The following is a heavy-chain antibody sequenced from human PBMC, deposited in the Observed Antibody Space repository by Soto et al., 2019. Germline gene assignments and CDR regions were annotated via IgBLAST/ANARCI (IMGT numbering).Heavy chain of an antibody. V-gene: IGHV4-34*01. D-gene: IGHD5-12*01. CDR3: ARPYSGYDSVSYYFDY. Sequence: SETLSLTCAVYGGSFSGYYWSWIRQPPGKGLEWIGEINHSGSTNYNPPLKSRVTISVDTSKNQFSLKLSSVTAADTAVYYCARPYSGYDSVSYYFDYWGQGTLVTSPQ. CDR1: GGSFSGYY. J-gene: IGHJ4*02. CDR2: INHSGST.